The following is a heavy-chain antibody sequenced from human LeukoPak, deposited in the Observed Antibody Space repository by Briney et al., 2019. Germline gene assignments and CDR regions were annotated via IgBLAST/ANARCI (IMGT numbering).Heavy chain of an antibody. J-gene: IGHJ4*02. CDR3: AKVAEGGPIDY. CDR2: ISYDGSNK. Sequence: GGSLRLSCAASGFTFSSYAMSWVRQAPGKGLEWVAVISYDGSNKYYADSVKGRFTISRDNSKNTLYLQMNSLRAEVTAVYYCAKVAEGGPIDYWGQGTLVTVSS. V-gene: IGHV3-30*18. D-gene: IGHD3-16*01. CDR1: GFTFSSYA.